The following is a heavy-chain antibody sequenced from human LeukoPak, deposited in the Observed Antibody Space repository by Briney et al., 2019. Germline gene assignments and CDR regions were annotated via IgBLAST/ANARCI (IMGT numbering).Heavy chain of an antibody. V-gene: IGHV3-53*01. J-gene: IGHJ4*02. CDR1: GFTVSSNY. CDR3: ASARSEVDCGADCYSAYYFDY. D-gene: IGHD2-21*02. Sequence: GGSLRLSCAASGFTVSSNYMSWVPQAPGKGLEWVSVIYSGGSTYYAGSVKGRFTISRDNSKNTLYLQMNSLRAEDTAVYYCASARSEVDCGADCYSAYYFDYWGQGTLVTVSS. CDR2: IYSGGST.